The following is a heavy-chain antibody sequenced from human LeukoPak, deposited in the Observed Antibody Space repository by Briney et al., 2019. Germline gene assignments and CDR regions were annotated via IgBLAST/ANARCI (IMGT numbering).Heavy chain of an antibody. V-gene: IGHV4-4*07. CDR3: ARDLPLVDSAAAAQGESWFDP. J-gene: IGHJ5*02. Sequence: PSETLSLTCTVSGGSINSYWSWIRQPAGKGLEWIGRISGSGTITYNPALQSRLSISIDTSKNQFSLKLSSVTAADTAVYYCARDLPLVDSAAAAQGESWFDPWGQGTLVTVSS. CDR2: ISGSGTI. D-gene: IGHD6-13*01. CDR1: GGSINSY.